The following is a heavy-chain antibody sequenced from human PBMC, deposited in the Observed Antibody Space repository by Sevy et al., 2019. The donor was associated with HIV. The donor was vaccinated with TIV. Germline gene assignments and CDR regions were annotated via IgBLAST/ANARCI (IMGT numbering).Heavy chain of an antibody. D-gene: IGHD5-12*01. V-gene: IGHV4-31*03. Sequence: SETLSLTCTVSGGSISSGGYYWSWIRQHPGKGLEGIGYIYYSGSTYYNPSLKSRVTISVDTSKNQFSLKLSSVTAADTAVYYCARSEYSGYDLFDYWGQGTLVTVSS. CDR1: GGSISSGGYY. CDR3: ARSEYSGYDLFDY. CDR2: IYYSGST. J-gene: IGHJ4*02.